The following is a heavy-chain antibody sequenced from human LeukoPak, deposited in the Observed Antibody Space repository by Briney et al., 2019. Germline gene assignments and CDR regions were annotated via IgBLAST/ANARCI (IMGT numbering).Heavy chain of an antibody. CDR3: AELGITMIGGV. D-gene: IGHD3-10*02. Sequence: GGFLRLSCAASGFTFSSYEMNWVRQAPGKGLEWVSYISSSGSTIYYADSVKGRFTISRDNAKNSLYLQMNSLRAEDTAVYYCAELGITMIGGVWGKGTTVTVSS. CDR2: ISSSGSTI. CDR1: GFTFSSYE. J-gene: IGHJ6*04. V-gene: IGHV3-48*03.